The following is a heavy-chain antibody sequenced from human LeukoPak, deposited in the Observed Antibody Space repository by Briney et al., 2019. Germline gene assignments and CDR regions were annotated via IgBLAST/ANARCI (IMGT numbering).Heavy chain of an antibody. CDR3: ARGKELPYFDY. Sequence: SETLSLTCTVSGGSISSYYWSWIRQPPGKGLEWIGYIYYSGSTNYNPSLKSRVTISVDTFKNQFSLKLSSVTAADTAVYYCARGKELPYFDYWGQGTLVTVSS. V-gene: IGHV4-59*01. CDR2: IYYSGST. CDR1: GGSISSYY. J-gene: IGHJ4*02. D-gene: IGHD1-7*01.